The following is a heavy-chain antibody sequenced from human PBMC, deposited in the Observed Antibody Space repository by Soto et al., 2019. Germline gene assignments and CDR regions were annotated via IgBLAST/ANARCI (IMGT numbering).Heavy chain of an antibody. CDR2: IYYSGST. CDR3: ARGYCSGGSCYYYYYMDV. CDR1: GGSISTRSSY. Sequence: PSETLSLTFTFSGGSISTRSSYWGWVPQPPGKGLEWIGSIYYSGSTYYNPSLKSRVTISVDTSKNQFSLKLSSVTAADTAVYYCARGYCSGGSCYYYYYMDVWGKGTTVTVAS. D-gene: IGHD2-15*01. J-gene: IGHJ6*03. V-gene: IGHV4-39*07.